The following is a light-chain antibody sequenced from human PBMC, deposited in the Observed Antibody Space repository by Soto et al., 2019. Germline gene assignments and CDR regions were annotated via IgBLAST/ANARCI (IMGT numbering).Light chain of an antibody. CDR1: SSDVGDYNY. CDR3: SSYATSSTLEWV. J-gene: IGLJ3*02. Sequence: QSVLTQPASVSGSPGQSITISCTGASSDVGDYNYVSWYQHHPGKAPKLVIYDVSSRPSGVSGRFSGSKSGNTASLTISGLQAEDEADYYCSSYATSSTLEWVLGGGTKVTVL. V-gene: IGLV2-14*03. CDR2: DVS.